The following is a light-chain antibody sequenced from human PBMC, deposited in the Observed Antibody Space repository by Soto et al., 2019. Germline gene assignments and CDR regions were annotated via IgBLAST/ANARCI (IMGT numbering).Light chain of an antibody. CDR2: DVN. V-gene: IGLV2-14*03. CDR3: SSYTSSSTHV. Sequence: QSALTQPASVSGSPGQSITISCTGTSSDIGAFTFVSWYQQHPGKVPKLMIFDVNRRPSGVSDRFSGSKSGNTASLTISGLQAEDEGDYYCSSYTSSSTHVFGSRTKLTVL. CDR1: SSDIGAFTF. J-gene: IGLJ1*01.